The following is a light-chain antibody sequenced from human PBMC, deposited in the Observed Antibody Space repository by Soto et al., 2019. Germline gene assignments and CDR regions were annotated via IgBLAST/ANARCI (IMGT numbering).Light chain of an antibody. V-gene: IGKV1-9*01. CDR1: QDISNY. Sequence: IRVSMYPFTLPASPGARVTITCRASQDISNYLVWYQREPGKAPKLLIYTTSTMQSGVPSRFSGSGSGTEFTLTISSLQPEDFATYYCQQLFDFPLTFGGGTKVDI. CDR3: QQLFDFPLT. J-gene: IGKJ4*01. CDR2: TTS.